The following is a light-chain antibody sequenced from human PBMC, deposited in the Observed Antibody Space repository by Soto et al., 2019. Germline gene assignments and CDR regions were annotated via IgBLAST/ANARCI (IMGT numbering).Light chain of an antibody. J-gene: IGLJ2*01. CDR3: QSYDSSLFLV. V-gene: IGLV1-40*01. CDR1: SSNIGAGYD. CDR2: GNS. Sequence: QSVLTQPPSVSGAPGQRVTISCTGSSSNIGAGYDVYWYQQLPGTAPKLLIYGNSNRPSGVPDRFSGSKSGTSASLAITGLQAEDEADYYCQSYDSSLFLVFGGGTKLTVL.